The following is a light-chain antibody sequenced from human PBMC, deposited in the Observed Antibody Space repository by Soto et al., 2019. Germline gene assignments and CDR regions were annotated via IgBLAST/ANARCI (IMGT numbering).Light chain of an antibody. CDR3: QQRGDWPPLT. Sequence: EIVLTQSPATLSLSPGERATLSCRASQSVNSDLAWYQQRPGRAPRLLIYDASTRATGVPARFGGSGSGTDFSLTISSLEPEDFAVYYCQQRGDWPPLTFGGGTKVEMK. CDR2: DAS. V-gene: IGKV3-11*01. CDR1: QSVNSD. J-gene: IGKJ4*01.